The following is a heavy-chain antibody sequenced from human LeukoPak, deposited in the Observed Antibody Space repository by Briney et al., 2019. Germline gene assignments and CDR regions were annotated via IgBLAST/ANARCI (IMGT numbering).Heavy chain of an antibody. J-gene: IGHJ4*02. Sequence: PGGSLRLSCAASGFTFTDYYMSWVRQAPGKGLEWIPYIGKRGTDINYADSVKGRFTVSRDNAKSSLFLQMDNLRAEDTAVYYCATTARVGQNWGRGTLVTVSS. CDR2: IGKRGTDI. D-gene: IGHD3/OR15-3a*01. CDR3: ATTARVGQN. V-gene: IGHV3-11*01. CDR1: GFTFTDYY.